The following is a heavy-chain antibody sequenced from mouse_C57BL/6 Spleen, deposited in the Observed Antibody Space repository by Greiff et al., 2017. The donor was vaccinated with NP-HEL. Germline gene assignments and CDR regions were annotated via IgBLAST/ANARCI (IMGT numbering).Heavy chain of an antibody. CDR2: FYPGSGSI. Sequence: QVQLKQSGAELVKPGASVKLSCKASGYTFTEYPIHWVKQRSGQGLEWIGWFYPGSGSIKYNEKFKDKATLTADKSSSTVYMELSRLTSEDSAVYFCARHEGPLYYGNYVSYYAMDYWGQGTSVTVSS. D-gene: IGHD2-1*01. V-gene: IGHV1-62-2*01. CDR1: GYTFTEYP. J-gene: IGHJ4*01. CDR3: ARHEGPLYYGNYVSYYAMDY.